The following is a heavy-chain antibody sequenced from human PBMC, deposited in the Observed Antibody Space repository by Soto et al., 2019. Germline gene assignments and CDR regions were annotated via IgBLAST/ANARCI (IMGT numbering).Heavy chain of an antibody. CDR2: ITAYNGNT. D-gene: IGHD3-22*01. Sequence: ASVKVSCKGSGYTFTSYGISWVRGAPGQGPEWIRRITAYNGNTNYAQKLQGRATRTTDTSTSTAYMVLRSLRSDDTAVYYCARDSSGYQDAFDIWGQGTMVTVSS. CDR3: ARDSSGYQDAFDI. J-gene: IGHJ3*02. CDR1: GYTFTSYG. V-gene: IGHV1-18*01.